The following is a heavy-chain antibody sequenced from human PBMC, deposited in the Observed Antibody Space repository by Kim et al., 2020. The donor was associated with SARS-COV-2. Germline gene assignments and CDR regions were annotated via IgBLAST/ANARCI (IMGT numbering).Heavy chain of an antibody. V-gene: IGHV2-5*02. D-gene: IGHD4-17*01. J-gene: IGHJ6*02. CDR2: IYWDDDK. CDR1: GFSLSASGVG. CDR3: AHRRKDYGPFDYWGQGTLVTVSSGMDV. Sequence: SGPTLVKPTQTLTLTCTFSGFSLSASGVGVGWIRQPPGKALEWLALIYWDDDKRYSPSLKSRLTITKDTSKNQVVLTMTNLDRVDTATYYCAHRRKDYGPFDYWGQGTLVTVSSGMDVWGQGTTVTVSS.